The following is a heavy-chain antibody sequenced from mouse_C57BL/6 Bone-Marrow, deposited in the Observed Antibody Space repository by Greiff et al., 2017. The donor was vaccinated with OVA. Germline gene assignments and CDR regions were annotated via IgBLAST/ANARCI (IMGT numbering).Heavy chain of an antibody. V-gene: IGHV1-42*01. CDR1: GYSFTGYY. Sequence: EVQLHQSGPELVKPGASVKLSCQASGYSFTGYYMNWVKQSPEKSLEWIGEINPSTGGTTSNQKFTAKVTLPVAKSTSTAYMQRKSLTSEDSAVYYCERGDWGYWGQGTTLTVSS. D-gene: IGHD4-1*01. CDR3: ERGDWGY. CDR2: INPSTGGT. J-gene: IGHJ2*01.